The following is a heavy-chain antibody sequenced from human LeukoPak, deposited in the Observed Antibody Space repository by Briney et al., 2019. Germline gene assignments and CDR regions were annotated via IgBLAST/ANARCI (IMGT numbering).Heavy chain of an antibody. V-gene: IGHV3-7*01. Sequence: PGGSLRLSCAASGFTFSSYDMSWVRQAPGKGLEWVANIKQDGSEKYYVDSVKGRFTISRDNAKNSLYLQMNGLRAEDTAVYYRARDKGSGSYNWFDPWGQGTLVTVSS. CDR2: IKQDGSEK. CDR1: GFTFSSYD. J-gene: IGHJ5*02. D-gene: IGHD3-10*01. CDR3: ARDKGSGSYNWFDP.